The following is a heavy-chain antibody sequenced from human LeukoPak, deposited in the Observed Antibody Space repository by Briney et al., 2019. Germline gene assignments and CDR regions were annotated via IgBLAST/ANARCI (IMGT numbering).Heavy chain of an antibody. Sequence: PSETLSLTCTVSGGSISSYYWSWIRQPPGKGLEWIGYIYYSGSTNYNPSLKSRVTISVDTSKNQFSLKLSSVTAADTAVYYCAGGTRWLFDYWGQGTLVTVSS. CDR1: GGSISSYY. CDR2: IYYSGST. D-gene: IGHD5-24*01. V-gene: IGHV4-59*01. CDR3: AGGTRWLFDY. J-gene: IGHJ4*02.